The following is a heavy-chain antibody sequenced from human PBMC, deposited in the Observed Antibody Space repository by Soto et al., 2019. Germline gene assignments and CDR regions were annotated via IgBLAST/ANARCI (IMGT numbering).Heavy chain of an antibody. CDR3: ARSTYGEGYPHFFDF. CDR1: GDSISRNDYY. J-gene: IGHJ4*02. Sequence: QVQLQESGPGLVQPLQTLSLTCAVSGDSISRNDYYWHWIRQSPGRGLEWVGYIHYSGNTFYTPSLRGRTVISVDRARNQFSLSLASMTVADAAIYYCARSTYGEGYPHFFDFWGRGALVTVSA. V-gene: IGHV4-30-4*08. CDR2: IHYSGNT. D-gene: IGHD3-16*02.